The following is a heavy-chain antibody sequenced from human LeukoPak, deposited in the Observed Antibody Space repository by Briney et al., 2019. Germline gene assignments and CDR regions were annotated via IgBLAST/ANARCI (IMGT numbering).Heavy chain of an antibody. CDR1: GGSISFGGYY. CDR3: VRDARGYASYFDY. V-gene: IGHV4-31*03. D-gene: IGHD1-1*01. Sequence: SQTLSLTCTVSGGSISFGGYYWSWIRQHPGKGLEWIGYIYYRGSTYYNPSLKSRVTISADASKNQFSLKMNSVTAAGTAVYYCVRDARGYASYFDYWGQGTLVTVSS. J-gene: IGHJ4*02. CDR2: IYYRGST.